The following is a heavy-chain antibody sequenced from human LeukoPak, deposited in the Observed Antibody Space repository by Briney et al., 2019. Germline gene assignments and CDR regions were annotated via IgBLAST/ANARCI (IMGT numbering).Heavy chain of an antibody. J-gene: IGHJ6*03. V-gene: IGHV4-59*01. CDR3: ARVGATTHYYYYYMDV. D-gene: IGHD1-26*01. CDR1: GGSISDYY. CDR2: IYYSGST. Sequence: SETLSLTCTVSGGSISDYYWSWIRQPPGKGLEWIGYIYYSGSTNYNPSLKSRVTISLDTSKNQFSLKLSSVTAADTAVYYCARVGATTHYYYYYMDVWGKGTTVTISS.